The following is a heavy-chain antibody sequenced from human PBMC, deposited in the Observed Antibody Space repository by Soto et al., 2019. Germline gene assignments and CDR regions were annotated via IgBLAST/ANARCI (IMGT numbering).Heavy chain of an antibody. V-gene: IGHV1-69*06. CDR1: GGTFSSYA. Sequence: QVQLVQSGAEVKKPGSSVKVSCKASGGTFSSYAISWVRQAPGQGLEWMGGIIPIFGSANYAQKFQGRVTITADKSTSTAYMELSSLRAEDTAVYYCARVGGTDIVVVPAEFDYWGQGTLVTVSS. J-gene: IGHJ4*02. D-gene: IGHD2-2*01. CDR3: ARVGGTDIVVVPAEFDY. CDR2: IIPIFGSA.